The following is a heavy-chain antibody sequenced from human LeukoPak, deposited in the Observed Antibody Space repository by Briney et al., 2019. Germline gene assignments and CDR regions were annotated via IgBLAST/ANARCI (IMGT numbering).Heavy chain of an antibody. CDR2: ISAYNGNT. J-gene: IGHJ6*03. D-gene: IGHD6-13*01. CDR3: ARAGDYSNNTYYYYYYMDV. V-gene: IGHV1-18*01. CDR1: GYTFTSYG. Sequence: ASVKVSCKASGYTFTSYGISWVRQAPGQGLEWMGWISAYNGNTNYAQKLQGRVTMTTDTSTSTAYMELRSLRSEDTAVYYCARAGDYSNNTYYYYYYMDVWGKGTTVTVSS.